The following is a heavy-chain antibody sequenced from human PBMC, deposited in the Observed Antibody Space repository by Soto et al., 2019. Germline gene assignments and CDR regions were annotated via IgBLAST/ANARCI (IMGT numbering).Heavy chain of an antibody. CDR1: GDSVSINSAA. J-gene: IGHJ6*01. Sequence: SQTLSLTCXISGDSVSINSAAWNWIRQSPSRGLECLGRTYYRSKWYNDYALSVKSRITINPDTSKNQFSLQLNSVTPEDTAVYYCARDEQLVAYYYYGMDVGGQGTTVTVSS. D-gene: IGHD6-6*01. CDR2: TYYRSKWYN. V-gene: IGHV6-1*01. CDR3: ARDEQLVAYYYYGMDV.